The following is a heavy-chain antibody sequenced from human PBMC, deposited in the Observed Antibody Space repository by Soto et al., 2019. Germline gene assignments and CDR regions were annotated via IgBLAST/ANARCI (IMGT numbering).Heavy chain of an antibody. CDR1: GFTFSSYS. D-gene: IGHD3-9*01. Sequence: GGSLRLSCAASGFTFSSYSMNWVRQAPGKGLEWVSSISSSSSYIYYADSVKGRFTISRDNAKNSLYLQMNSLRAEDTAVYYCARAGDYDILTGYFHYYGMDVWGQGTTVTVSS. J-gene: IGHJ6*02. V-gene: IGHV3-21*01. CDR2: ISSSSSYI. CDR3: ARAGDYDILTGYFHYYGMDV.